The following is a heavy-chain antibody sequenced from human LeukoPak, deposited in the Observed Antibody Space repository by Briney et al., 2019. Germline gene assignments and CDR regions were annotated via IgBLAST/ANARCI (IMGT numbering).Heavy chain of an antibody. J-gene: IGHJ4*02. Sequence: PGGSLRLSCAASGFTFTTYAMAWVRQAPGKGLEWVSSIFHSGGATYYTDSVRGRFTISSDTSKNTLYLQMNGLRPEDTAVYYCARENGYCSTTSCPFGYWGQGTLVTVSS. D-gene: IGHD2-2*01. CDR2: IFHSGGAT. CDR1: GFTFTTYA. CDR3: ARENGYCSTTSCPFGY. V-gene: IGHV3-23*01.